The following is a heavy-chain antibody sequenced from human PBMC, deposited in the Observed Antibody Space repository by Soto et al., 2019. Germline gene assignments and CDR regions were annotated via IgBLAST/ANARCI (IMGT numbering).Heavy chain of an antibody. CDR3: ARIGGYHGPLDY. V-gene: IGHV4-59*01. J-gene: IGHJ4*02. CDR2: TYHRGST. D-gene: IGHD3-16*02. CDR1: GVSISSYF. Sequence: SETLSLTCSVSGVSISSYFWSWIRQPPGRGLEWIGYTYHRGSTNYSPSLKSRVAISLDTSENQFSLKVSSVTAEDTAVYYCARIGGYHGPLDYWGQGTPVTVSS.